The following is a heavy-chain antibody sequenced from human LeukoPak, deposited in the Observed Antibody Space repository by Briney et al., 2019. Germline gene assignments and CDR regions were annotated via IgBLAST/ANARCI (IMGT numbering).Heavy chain of an antibody. J-gene: IGHJ4*02. CDR3: AISTYYYDSSGYYSYYFDY. CDR1: GFTFSSYA. D-gene: IGHD3-22*01. Sequence: GGSLRLSCAASGFTFSSYAMSWVRQAPGKGLEWVSAISGSGGSTYYADSVKGRFTISRDNSKNTLYLQMNSLRAEDTAVYYCAISTYYYDSSGYYSYYFDYWGQGTLVTVSS. V-gene: IGHV3-23*01. CDR2: ISGSGGST.